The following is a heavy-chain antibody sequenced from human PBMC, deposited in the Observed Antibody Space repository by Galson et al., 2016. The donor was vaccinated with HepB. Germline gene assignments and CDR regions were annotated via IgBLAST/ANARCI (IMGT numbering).Heavy chain of an antibody. V-gene: IGHV3-33*06. J-gene: IGHJ6*02. CDR2: IWFNGFNK. CDR3: AKDRVAVAGNDYYYGMDV. D-gene: IGHD6-19*01. Sequence: SLRLSCAASGFTFHNYAMNWVRQAPGKGLEWVAVIWFNGFNKYYADSVKGRFTVSRDNSKDTLYLQMNSLRAEDTAVYYCAKDRVAVAGNDYYYGMDVWGQGTTVTVSS. CDR1: GFTFHNYA.